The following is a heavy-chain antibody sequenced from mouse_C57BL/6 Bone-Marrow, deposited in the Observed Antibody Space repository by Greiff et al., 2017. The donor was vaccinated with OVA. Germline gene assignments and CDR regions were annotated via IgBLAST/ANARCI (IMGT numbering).Heavy chain of an antibody. CDR3: AEDSADYYCASLAMDY. CDR1: YTFSRRVH. J-gene: IGHJ4*01. CDR2: GQGLDWIG. V-gene: IGHV1-87*01. Sequence: QVQLKESGPELARPWASVKISCQAFYTFSRRVHFAIRDTNYWKQWVKQRPGQGLDWIGAIYPGNGDTSYNPKFKGKATLAADKTTNKAYMQLSSLTAEDSADYYCASLAMDYWGQGTSVTVTS.